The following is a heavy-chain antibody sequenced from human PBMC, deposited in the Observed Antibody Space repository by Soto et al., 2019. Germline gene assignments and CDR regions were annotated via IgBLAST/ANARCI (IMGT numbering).Heavy chain of an antibody. J-gene: IGHJ3*02. CDR2: INPNSGGT. CDR1: GYTFTGYY. D-gene: IGHD3-3*01. V-gene: IGHV1-2*04. Sequence: ASVKVSRKASGYTFTGYYMHWVRQAPGQGLEWMGWINPNSGGTNYAQKFQGWVTMTRDTSISTAYMELSRLRSDDTAVYYCARGLLANFGVRQADAFDIWGQGTMVTVSS. CDR3: ARGLLANFGVRQADAFDI.